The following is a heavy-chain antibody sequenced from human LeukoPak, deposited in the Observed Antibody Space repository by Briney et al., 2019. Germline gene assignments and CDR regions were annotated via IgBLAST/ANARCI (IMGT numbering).Heavy chain of an antibody. V-gene: IGHV3-23*01. CDR3: AKRSGRPKPFDC. Sequence: PGGSLRLSCAGSGFTFSNYGMSWVRQAPGKGLEWVSAIDGGGVNTLYADSVKGRFTISRDNSKNTVYLQMNSLSAEDTAIYYCAKRSGRPKPFDCWGQGTLVTVSS. D-gene: IGHD3-10*01. CDR1: GFTFSNYG. J-gene: IGHJ4*02. CDR2: IDGGGVNT.